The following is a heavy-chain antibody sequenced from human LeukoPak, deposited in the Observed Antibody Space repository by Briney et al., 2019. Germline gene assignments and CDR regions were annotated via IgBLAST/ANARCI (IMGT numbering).Heavy chain of an antibody. D-gene: IGHD3-22*01. Sequence: GGSLRLSCAASGFTFDDYAMHWVRQAPGKGLEWVSGISWNSGSIGYADSVKGRFTISRDNAKNSLYLQMNSLRAEDTALYYCAKDTDPYYYDSSGYSLDYWGQGTLVTVSS. CDR1: GFTFDDYA. CDR3: AKDTDPYYYDSSGYSLDY. V-gene: IGHV3-9*01. J-gene: IGHJ4*02. CDR2: ISWNSGSI.